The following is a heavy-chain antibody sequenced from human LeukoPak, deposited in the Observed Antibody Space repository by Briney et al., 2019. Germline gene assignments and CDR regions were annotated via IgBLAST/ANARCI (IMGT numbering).Heavy chain of an antibody. Sequence: ASVKVSCKASGYTFTSYGISRVRQAPGQGLEWMGWISAYNGNTNYAQKLQGRVTMTTDTSTSTAYMELRSLRSDDTAVYYCARAGQGYYYDTSAYYYDYWGQGTLVTVSS. D-gene: IGHD3-22*01. CDR2: ISAYNGNT. J-gene: IGHJ4*02. CDR1: GYTFTSYG. CDR3: ARAGQGYYYDTSAYYYDY. V-gene: IGHV1-18*01.